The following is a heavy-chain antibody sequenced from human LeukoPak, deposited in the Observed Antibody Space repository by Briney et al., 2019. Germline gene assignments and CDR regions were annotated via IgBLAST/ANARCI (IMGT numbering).Heavy chain of an antibody. CDR3: AREVGDYGDYGHDAFDI. D-gene: IGHD4-17*01. J-gene: IGHJ3*02. Sequence: GGSLRLSCAASGFTFSSYEMNWVRQAPGKGLEWASYISSSGSTIYYADSVKGRFTISRDNAKNSLYLQMNSLRAEDTAVYYCAREVGDYGDYGHDAFDIWGQGTMVTVSS. V-gene: IGHV3-48*03. CDR2: ISSSGSTI. CDR1: GFTFSSYE.